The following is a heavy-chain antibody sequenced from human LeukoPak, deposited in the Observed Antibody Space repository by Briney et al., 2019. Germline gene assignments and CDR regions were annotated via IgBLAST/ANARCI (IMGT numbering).Heavy chain of an antibody. CDR1: GGSLSSSDYA. V-gene: IGHV4-39*07. D-gene: IGHD6-19*01. J-gene: IGHJ4*02. Sequence: PSETLSLTCTVSGGSLSSSDYAWGWIRQSPWRGLEWIGMFYSGNTYYNPSLKSRVALSVDTSKSQFSLKLSSVPAADTAVYYCTREMYNSGWYCDRWGRGTLVTVSS. CDR2: MFYSGNT. CDR3: TREMYNSGWYCDR.